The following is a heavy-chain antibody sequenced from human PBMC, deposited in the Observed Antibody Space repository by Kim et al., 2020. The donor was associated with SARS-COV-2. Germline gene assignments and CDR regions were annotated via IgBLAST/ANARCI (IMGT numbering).Heavy chain of an antibody. Sequence: NYAQKLQGRVTMTTDTSTSTAYMELRSLRSDDTAVYYCARSAGTTYGMDVWGQGTTVTVSS. V-gene: IGHV1-18*01. D-gene: IGHD1-1*01. CDR3: ARSAGTTYGMDV. J-gene: IGHJ6*02.